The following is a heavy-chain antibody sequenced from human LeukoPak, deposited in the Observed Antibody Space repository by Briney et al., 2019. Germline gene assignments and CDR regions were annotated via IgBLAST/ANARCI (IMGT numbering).Heavy chain of an antibody. CDR3: AKGRVVAGTKSLTYNWFDP. V-gene: IGHV1-2*02. D-gene: IGHD6-19*01. CDR2: INPNSGGT. Sequence: ASVKVSCKASGYTFTGYYIHWVRQAPGQGLEWMGWINPNSGGTKYAQKFQGRVTRTRDTSIGTAYMGLSRLRSDDTAVYYCAKGRVVAGTKSLTYNWFDPWGQGTLVTVSS. J-gene: IGHJ5*02. CDR1: GYTFTGYY.